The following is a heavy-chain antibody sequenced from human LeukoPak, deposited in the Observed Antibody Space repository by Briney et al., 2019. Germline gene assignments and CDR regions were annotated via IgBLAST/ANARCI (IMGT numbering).Heavy chain of an antibody. CDR2: ISGSGRTT. CDR3: TKDRIGARPNDAFDI. J-gene: IGHJ3*02. Sequence: PGGSLRLSCEVSGFTFNNYAMTWVRQPPGKGLEWVSVISGSGRTTDYADSVKGRFTVSRVNSKNTLHLQMNSLRVEDTAVFYCTKDRIGARPNDAFDIWGHGTMVTVTS. D-gene: IGHD6-6*01. V-gene: IGHV3-23*01. CDR1: GFTFNNYA.